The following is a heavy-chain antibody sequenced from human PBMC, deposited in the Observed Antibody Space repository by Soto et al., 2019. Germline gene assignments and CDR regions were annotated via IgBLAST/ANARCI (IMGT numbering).Heavy chain of an antibody. CDR1: GGSISSGGYY. Sequence: QVQLQESGPGLVKPSQTLSLTCTVSGGSISSGGYYWSWIRQHPGKGLEWIGYIYYSGSTYYNPSLKSRVTISVDTSKNQFSLKLSSVTAADTAVYYCAWSHTPNCSGGSCPTDPFDYWGQGTLVTVSS. V-gene: IGHV4-31*03. J-gene: IGHJ4*02. CDR2: IYYSGST. D-gene: IGHD2-15*01. CDR3: AWSHTPNCSGGSCPTDPFDY.